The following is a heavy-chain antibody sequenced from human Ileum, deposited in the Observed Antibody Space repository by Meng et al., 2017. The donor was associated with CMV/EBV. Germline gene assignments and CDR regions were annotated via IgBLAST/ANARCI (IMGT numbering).Heavy chain of an antibody. CDR2: ISSSGTTI. Sequence: LSCAASGFTVRDCYMSWIRQAQGKGLEWVSYISSSGTTIYYADSMKGRFTISRDNAKNSLYLQMNSLRAEDTAVYYCVRRQDYFDYWGQGTLVTVSS. J-gene: IGHJ4*02. CDR1: GFTVRDCY. CDR3: VRRQDYFDY. V-gene: IGHV3-11*01.